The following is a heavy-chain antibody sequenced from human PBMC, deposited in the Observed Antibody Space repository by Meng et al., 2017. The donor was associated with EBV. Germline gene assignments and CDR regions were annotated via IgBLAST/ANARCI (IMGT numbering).Heavy chain of an antibody. V-gene: IGHV1-69*06. CDR1: GGTFSSYA. CDR2: IIPIFGTA. CDR3: ARAEIAAAGRLDY. Sequence: QVPRVQSGGEVEKPGSSVKVSCKASGGTFSSYAISWVRQAPGQGLEWMGGIIPIFGTANYAQKFQGRVTITADKSTSTAYMELSSLRSEDTAVYYCARAEIAAAGRLDYWGQGTLVTVSS. J-gene: IGHJ4*02. D-gene: IGHD6-13*01.